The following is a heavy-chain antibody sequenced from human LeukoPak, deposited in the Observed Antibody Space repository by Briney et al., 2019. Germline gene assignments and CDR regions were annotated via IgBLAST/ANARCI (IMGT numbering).Heavy chain of an antibody. CDR1: GGSFSGYY. CDR3: ARGRGSYPY. D-gene: IGHD1-26*01. J-gene: IGHJ4*02. V-gene: IGHV4-34*01. Sequence: SKTLSLTCAVYGGSFSGYYWSWIRQPPGKGLEWIGEINHSGSTNYNPSLKSRVTISVDTSKNQFSLKLSSVTAADTAVYYCARGRGSYPYWGQGTLVTVSS. CDR2: INHSGST.